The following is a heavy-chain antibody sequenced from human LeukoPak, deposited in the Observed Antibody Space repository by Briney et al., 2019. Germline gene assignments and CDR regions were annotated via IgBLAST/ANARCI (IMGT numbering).Heavy chain of an antibody. D-gene: IGHD6-19*01. CDR3: ARGAGTGFDY. V-gene: IGHV3-21*01. CDR1: GFTLSTYS. J-gene: IGHJ4*02. Sequence: GGSLRLSCAASGFTLSTYSMNWVRQAPGKGLEWVSSISSSSNHIYYADSVKGRFTISRDNAENSLHLQMNSLRAEDTAVYYCARGAGTGFDYWGQGTLVTVSS. CDR2: ISSSSNHI.